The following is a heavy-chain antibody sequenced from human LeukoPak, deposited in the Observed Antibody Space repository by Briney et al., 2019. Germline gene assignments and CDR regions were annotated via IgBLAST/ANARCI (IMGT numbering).Heavy chain of an antibody. CDR3: AKRLEMPGTYHFDY. D-gene: IGHD2-2*01. Sequence: GGSLRLSCAASGLTFSNYGMNWVRQAPGKGLEWVSRISGTGGTTFYADSVKGRSTISRDNSKNTLYLQMNSLRAEDTAVYYCAKRLEMPGTYHFDYWGQGTLVTVSS. CDR1: GLTFSNYG. CDR2: ISGTGGTT. J-gene: IGHJ4*02. V-gene: IGHV3-23*01.